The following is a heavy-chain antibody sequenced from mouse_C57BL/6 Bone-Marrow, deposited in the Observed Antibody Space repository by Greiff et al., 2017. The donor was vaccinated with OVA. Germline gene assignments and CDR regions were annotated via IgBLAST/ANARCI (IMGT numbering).Heavy chain of an antibody. CDR3: TPTPWFAY. CDR2: FVPEVGVT. V-gene: IGHV14-1*01. Sequence: VQLQQSGAGLVRPGASVKFSCTASGSTIKDYYMHGVKQRPEPGLEWIGRFVPEVGVTEYARKFTGKATITADTSSNTAYLQLSSLTSEDTAVYYCTPTPWFAYWGQGTLVTVSA. CDR1: GSTIKDYY. J-gene: IGHJ3*01.